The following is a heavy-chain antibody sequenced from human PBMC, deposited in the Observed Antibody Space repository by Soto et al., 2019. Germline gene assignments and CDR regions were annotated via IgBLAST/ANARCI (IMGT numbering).Heavy chain of an antibody. CDR3: ARAGYCSGGSCYSVNWFGP. D-gene: IGHD2-15*01. CDR2: IIPFLGTA. V-gene: IGHV1-69*19. CDR1: GGTFSSYA. J-gene: IGHJ5*02. Sequence: VQLVQSGAEVKKPGSSVKVSYKASGGTFSSYAISWVRQAPGQGLEWMGGIIPFLGTANYAQKFQGRVTITADESTSTAYMELSSLRSEDTAVNYCARAGYCSGGSCYSVNWFGPWGQGTMVTVSS.